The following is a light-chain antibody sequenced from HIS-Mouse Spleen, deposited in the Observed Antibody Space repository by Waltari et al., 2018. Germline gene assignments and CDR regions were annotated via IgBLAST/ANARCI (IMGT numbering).Light chain of an antibody. Sequence: QSAPTQPASVSGSPGQAITIPCPGNSRHVWGSYHVPWYQQHPGKAPKLMIYEVSNRPSGVSNRFSGSKSGNTASLTISGLQAEDEADYYCSSYTGSSTEVFGGGTKLTVL. J-gene: IGLJ2*01. CDR1: SRHVWGSYH. CDR3: SSYTGSSTEV. CDR2: EVS. V-gene: IGLV2-14*01.